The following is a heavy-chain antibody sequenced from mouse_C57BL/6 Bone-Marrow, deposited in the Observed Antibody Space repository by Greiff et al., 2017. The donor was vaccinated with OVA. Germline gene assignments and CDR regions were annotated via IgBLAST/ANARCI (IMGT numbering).Heavy chain of an antibody. Sequence: VQLQESGAELARPGASVKLSCKASGYTFTSYGISWVKQRPGQGLEWIGVINPGSGGTNYNEKFKGKATLTADKSSSTAYMQLSSLTSEESAVYFCARKAYYSNYAGDYWGKGTTLTVSS. D-gene: IGHD2-5*01. J-gene: IGHJ2*01. CDR1: GYTFTSYG. CDR3: ARKAYYSNYAGDY. V-gene: IGHV1-81*01. CDR2: INPGSGGT.